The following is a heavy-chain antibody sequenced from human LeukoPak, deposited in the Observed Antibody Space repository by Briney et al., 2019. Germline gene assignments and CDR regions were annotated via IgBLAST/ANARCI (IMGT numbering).Heavy chain of an antibody. CDR3: ANYGSGSIDINWFDP. J-gene: IGHJ5*02. V-gene: IGHV3-30*18. CDR2: ISYDGSNK. CDR1: GFTFSSYG. Sequence: PGGSLRLSCAASGFTFSSYGMHWVRQAPGKGLEWVAVISYDGSNKYYADSVKGRFTISRDKSKNTLYLQMNSLRAEDTAVYYCANYGSGSIDINWFDPWGQGTLVTVSS. D-gene: IGHD3-10*01.